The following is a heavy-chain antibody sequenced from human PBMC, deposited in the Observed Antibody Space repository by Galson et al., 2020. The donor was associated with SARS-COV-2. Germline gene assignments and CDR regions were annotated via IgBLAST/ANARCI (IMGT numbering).Heavy chain of an antibody. CDR3: ARDSSSWSPFLQH. Sequence: SETLSLTCAVSGGSISSSNWYTWVRQSPGKGLEWIGEIYPSGGASYNPSHKSRVTMSVDTSKNQISLKLTSVTAADTAVYFCARDSSSWSPFLQHWGQGTLVTVSS. CDR2: IYPSGGA. J-gene: IGHJ1*01. CDR1: GGSISSSNW. V-gene: IGHV4-4*02. D-gene: IGHD6-13*01.